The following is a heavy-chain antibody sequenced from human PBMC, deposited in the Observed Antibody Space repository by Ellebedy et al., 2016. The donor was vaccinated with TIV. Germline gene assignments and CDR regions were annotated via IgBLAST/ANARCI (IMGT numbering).Heavy chain of an antibody. V-gene: IGHV3-33*01. CDR3: ARDEGSPVVGAQGPLDH. CDR2: VYFDGTNL. CDR1: GFTFSRHG. J-gene: IGHJ4*02. Sequence: PGGSLRLSCSSSGFTFSRHGMHWVRQAPDRGLEWVAVVYFDGTNLHYAASVKGRFTISRDNSRNILYLEMNNVRPEDTATYFCARDEGSPVVGAQGPLDHWGQGTPVYVSS. D-gene: IGHD1-26*01.